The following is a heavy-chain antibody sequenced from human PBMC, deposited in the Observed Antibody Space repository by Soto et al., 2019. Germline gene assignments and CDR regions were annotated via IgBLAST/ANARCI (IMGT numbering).Heavy chain of an antibody. V-gene: IGHV3-23*01. D-gene: IGHD3-3*01. CDR3: AKLKGWNDFWSGQTLYFVS. CDR2: ISATGYST. J-gene: IGHJ4*02. Sequence: GGSLRLSCAASGFTFRSYAMSWVRQAPGKGLEWISTISATGYSTYYTDSVKVRFTISRDNYENTLYLQMNTLRAEDTAVYYCAKLKGWNDFWSGQTLYFVSWGPGTPFTVSS. CDR1: GFTFRSYA.